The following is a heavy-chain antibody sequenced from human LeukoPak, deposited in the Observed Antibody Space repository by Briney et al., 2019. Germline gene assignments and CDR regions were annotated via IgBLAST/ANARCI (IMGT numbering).Heavy chain of an antibody. CDR1: GFTFSGHW. J-gene: IGHJ4*02. D-gene: IGHD3-10*01. CDR3: ARDEGVLLVPSYYFDY. CDR2: ISEDGSKK. V-gene: IGHV3-7*01. Sequence: GGSLRLSCAASGFTFSGHWMSWLRQAPGKGLECVAHISEDGSKKSYVDSLKGRFTISRDNSKRTLYLQMNSLRVEDTAIYYCARDEGVLLVPSYYFDYWGQGTLVTVSS.